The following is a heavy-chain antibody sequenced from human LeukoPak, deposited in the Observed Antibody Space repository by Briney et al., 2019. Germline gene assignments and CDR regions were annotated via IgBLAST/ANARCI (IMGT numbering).Heavy chain of an antibody. CDR2: INANSGGT. CDR3: ARDGHGGNSFDY. Sequence: GASVKVSCKASGYTFTGCYMHWVRQAPGQGLEWMGWINANSGGTDYAQKFQDRVTMTRDTSISTAYMELSRLRSDDTAVYYCARDGHGGNSFDYWGQGTLVTVSS. V-gene: IGHV1-2*02. D-gene: IGHD4-23*01. J-gene: IGHJ4*02. CDR1: GYTFTGCY.